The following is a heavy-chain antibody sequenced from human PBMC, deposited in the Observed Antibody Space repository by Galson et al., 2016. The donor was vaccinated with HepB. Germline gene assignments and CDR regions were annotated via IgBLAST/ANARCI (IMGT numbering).Heavy chain of an antibody. CDR1: GFAFSVYG. D-gene: IGHD4-11*01. J-gene: IGHJ4*02. CDR2: ISTSGSST. Sequence: XASGFAFSVYGMTWVRQAPRXGLXXXSAISTSGSSTXYADXXXGRFTISRDNAXXXXYLQMNSLRAEDXXVYYCAKGTTDLGDDWGQGIVVTVSS. CDR3: AKGTTDLGDD. V-gene: IGHV3-23*01.